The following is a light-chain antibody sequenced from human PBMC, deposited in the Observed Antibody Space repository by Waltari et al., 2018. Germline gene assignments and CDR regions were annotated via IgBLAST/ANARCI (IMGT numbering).Light chain of an antibody. CDR3: QQHDHLPFT. Sequence: DIQMTQSPSSLSASVGDGVTITCQASQDIANYLNWDQQKPGKAPKLLVYDASNLHSGVPSRFSGSGSGTHFTFTITGLQPEDIATYYCQQHDHLPFTFGPGTKVDIK. CDR1: QDIANY. J-gene: IGKJ3*01. V-gene: IGKV1-33*01. CDR2: DAS.